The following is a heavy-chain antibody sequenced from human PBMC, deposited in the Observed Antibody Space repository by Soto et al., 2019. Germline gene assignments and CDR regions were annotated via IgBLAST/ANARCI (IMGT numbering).Heavy chain of an antibody. V-gene: IGHV3-23*01. D-gene: IGHD3-10*01. Sequence: EVQLLESGGGLVQPGGSLRLSCAASGFTFSSYAMSWVRQAPGKGLEWVSAISGSGGSTYYADSVKGRFTISRDNSKNTLYLQMNSRGAVYTAVYYCAKCSHGSGSLHECWGQGNLVTVSS. CDR1: GFTFSSYA. CDR2: ISGSGGST. CDR3: AKCSHGSGSLHEC. J-gene: IGHJ4*01.